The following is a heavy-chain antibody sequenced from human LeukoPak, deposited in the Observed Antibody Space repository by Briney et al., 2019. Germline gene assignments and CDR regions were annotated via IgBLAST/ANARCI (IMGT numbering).Heavy chain of an antibody. CDR3: ARTYYDYWSGPYAFDI. V-gene: IGHV3-30*02. J-gene: IGHJ3*02. CDR2: IRYDGSNK. D-gene: IGHD3-3*01. CDR1: GFTFSSYG. Sequence: VGSLRLSCAASGFTFSSYGMHWVRQAPGKGLEWVAFIRYDGSNKYYADSVKGRFTISRDNSENTLYLRMNNLRAEDTAVVYCARTYYDYWSGPYAFDIWGQGTMVTVSS.